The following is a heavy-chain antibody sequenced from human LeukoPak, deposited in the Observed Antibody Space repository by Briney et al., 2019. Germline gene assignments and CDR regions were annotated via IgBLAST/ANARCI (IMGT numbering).Heavy chain of an antibody. CDR1: GGSISSGGYY. J-gene: IGHJ4*02. V-gene: IGHV4-31*03. CDR3: ARGVPNYYGSSGYPVYFDY. CDR2: IYYSGST. Sequence: SETLSLTCTVSGGSISSGGYYWSWIRQHPGKGLEWIGYIYYSGSTYYNPSLKSRVTISVDTSKNQFSLKLSSVTAADTAVYYCARGVPNYYGSSGYPVYFDYWGQGTLVTVSS. D-gene: IGHD3-22*01.